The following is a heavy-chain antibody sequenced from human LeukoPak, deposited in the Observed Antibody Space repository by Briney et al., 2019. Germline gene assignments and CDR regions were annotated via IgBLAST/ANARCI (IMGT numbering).Heavy chain of an antibody. J-gene: IGHJ6*02. CDR2: INHSGST. Sequence: SETLSLTCAVYGGSFSGYYWSWIRQPPGKGLEWIGEINHSGSTNYNPSLKSRVTISVDTSKNQFSLKLSSVTAADTAVYYCARVRLVGYDILTGYYQYYYYYGMDVWGQGTTVTVSS. D-gene: IGHD3-9*01. CDR3: ARVRLVGYDILTGYYQYYYYYGMDV. V-gene: IGHV4-34*01. CDR1: GGSFSGYY.